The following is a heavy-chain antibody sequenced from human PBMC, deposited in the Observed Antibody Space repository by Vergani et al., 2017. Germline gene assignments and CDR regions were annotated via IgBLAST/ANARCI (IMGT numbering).Heavy chain of an antibody. V-gene: IGHV1-69*01. CDR1: GGTFSSYA. CDR2: IIPIFGTA. J-gene: IGHJ2*01. Sequence: QVQLVQSGAEVKKPGSSVKVSCKASGGTFSSYAISWVRQAPGQGLEWMGGIIPIFGTANYAQKFQGRVTITADESTSTAYMELSSLRSEDTAVYYCARAVGGIAVAGDPVGYFDLWGRGTLVTVSS. D-gene: IGHD6-19*01. CDR3: ARAVGGIAVAGDPVGYFDL.